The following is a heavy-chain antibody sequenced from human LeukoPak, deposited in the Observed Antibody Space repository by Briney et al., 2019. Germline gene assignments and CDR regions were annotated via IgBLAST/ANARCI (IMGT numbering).Heavy chain of an antibody. Sequence: GGSLRLSCAASGFTFSSYWMSWVRQAPGKGLEWVANIKQDGSEKYHVDSVRGRFTISRDNAKNSLYLQMNSLRAEDTAVYYCARDRRYSSSWYFDYWGQGTLVTVSS. CDR2: IKQDGSEK. D-gene: IGHD6-13*01. J-gene: IGHJ4*02. CDR3: ARDRRYSSSWYFDY. CDR1: GFTFSSYW. V-gene: IGHV3-7*01.